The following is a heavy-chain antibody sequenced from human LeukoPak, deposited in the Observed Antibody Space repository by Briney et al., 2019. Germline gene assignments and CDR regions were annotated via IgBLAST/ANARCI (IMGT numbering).Heavy chain of an antibody. J-gene: IGHJ3*02. V-gene: IGHV4-4*02. CDR2: IYHSGST. Sequence: SETLSLTCAISGGSISSSNWWSWVRQPPGKGLEWIGEIYHSGSTNYNPSLKSRVTISVDKSKNQFSLKLSSVTAADTAVYYCARRFVGYDSSWGASDIWGLGAMVTVSS. D-gene: IGHD6-13*01. CDR3: ARRFVGYDSSWGASDI. CDR1: GGSISSSNW.